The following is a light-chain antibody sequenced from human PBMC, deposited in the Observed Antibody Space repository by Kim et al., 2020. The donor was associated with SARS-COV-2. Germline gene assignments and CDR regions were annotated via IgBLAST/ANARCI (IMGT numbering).Light chain of an antibody. V-gene: IGKV1-5*03. CDR2: KAS. Sequence: DIQMTQSPSTLSASVGDRVTITCRASQSISSWLAWYQQKPGKAPKLLIYKASNLESAVPSRFSGSGSGTEFTLTISSLQPDDFATYYCQQYNSLWTFGQGTKVDIK. CDR3: QQYNSLWT. CDR1: QSISSW. J-gene: IGKJ1*01.